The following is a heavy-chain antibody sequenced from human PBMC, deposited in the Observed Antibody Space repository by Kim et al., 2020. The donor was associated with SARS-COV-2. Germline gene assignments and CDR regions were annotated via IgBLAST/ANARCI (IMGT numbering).Heavy chain of an antibody. J-gene: IGHJ6*02. V-gene: IGHV4-34*01. D-gene: IGHD3-22*01. Sequence: SETLSLTCAVYGGSFSGYYWSWIRQPPGKGLEWIGEINHSGSTNYNPSLKSRVTISVDTSKNQFPLKLSSVTAADTAVYYCARGQHSITMIFVAPSEVRLYYGMDVWGQGTTVTVSS. CDR3: ARGQHSITMIFVAPSEVRLYYGMDV. CDR1: GGSFSGYY. CDR2: INHSGST.